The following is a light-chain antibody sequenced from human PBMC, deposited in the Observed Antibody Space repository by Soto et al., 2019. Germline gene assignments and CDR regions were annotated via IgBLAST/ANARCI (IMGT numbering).Light chain of an antibody. Sequence: QSALTQPPSASGSLGQSVTIPCTGTSSDVGDYNYVSWYQQHPGKVPKLMIYEVSKRPSGVPDRFSGSKSGNTASLTVSGLQAEDEADYYCSSFAGSPVVFGGGTKDRP. V-gene: IGLV2-8*01. CDR2: EVS. J-gene: IGLJ2*01. CDR3: SSFAGSPVV. CDR1: SSDVGDYNY.